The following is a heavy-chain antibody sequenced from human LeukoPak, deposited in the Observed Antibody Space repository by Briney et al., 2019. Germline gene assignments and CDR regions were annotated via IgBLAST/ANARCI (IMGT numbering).Heavy chain of an antibody. Sequence: GGSLRLSCAASGFTFSRYWMSWVRQAPGRGLEWVANIKQDGSEKYYADSVKGRFTISRDSSKNSLYLQMNSLRTEDSALYYCAKDYYWGQGTLVTVSS. CDR3: AKDYY. V-gene: IGHV3-7*05. CDR2: IKQDGSEK. CDR1: GFTFSRYW. J-gene: IGHJ4*02.